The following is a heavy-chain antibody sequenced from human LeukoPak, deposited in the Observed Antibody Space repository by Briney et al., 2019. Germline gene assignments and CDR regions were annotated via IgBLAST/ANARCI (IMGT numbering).Heavy chain of an antibody. CDR2: ISGSGGRT. D-gene: IGHD2-15*01. V-gene: IGHV3-23*01. CDR3: AKDEDGVVAATPPWFDP. CDR1: GFTFGSYA. Sequence: PGGSLRLSCAASGFTFGSYAMNWVRQAPGKGLEWVSTISGSGGRTYYADSVKGRFTISRDNSKNTLYLQMNSLRAEDTAVYYCAKDEDGVVAATPPWFDPWGQGTLVTVSS. J-gene: IGHJ5*02.